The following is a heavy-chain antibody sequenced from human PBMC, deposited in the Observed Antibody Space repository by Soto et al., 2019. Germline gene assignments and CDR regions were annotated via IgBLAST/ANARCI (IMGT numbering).Heavy chain of an antibody. CDR2: ISSNRSPI. Sequence: GGSLRLSCAASGFTFSSYNMNWVRQAPGKGLEWASFISSNRSPINYADSVKGRFTISRDNSKNTQYLQMNSLRAEDTAVYYCAKEVWSGPMDVWGQGTTVTVSS. V-gene: IGHV3-48*01. D-gene: IGHD3-3*01. CDR1: GFTFSSYN. CDR3: AKEVWSGPMDV. J-gene: IGHJ6*02.